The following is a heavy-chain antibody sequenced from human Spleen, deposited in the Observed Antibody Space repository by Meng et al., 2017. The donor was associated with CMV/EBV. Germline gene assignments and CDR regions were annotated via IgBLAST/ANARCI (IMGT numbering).Heavy chain of an antibody. CDR1: GGTFGSNA. V-gene: IGHV1-69*10. D-gene: IGHD3-16*01. Sequence: SVKVSCKASGGTFGSNALSWVRQAPGQGIEWMGGIIPILGLSTYAQRFQGRVTITADKSTGTGYMEVPSLRFDDTAVYYCVTYQYDSGWTEDSWGQGTLVTVSS. J-gene: IGHJ4*02. CDR2: IIPILGLS. CDR3: VTYQYDSGWTEDS.